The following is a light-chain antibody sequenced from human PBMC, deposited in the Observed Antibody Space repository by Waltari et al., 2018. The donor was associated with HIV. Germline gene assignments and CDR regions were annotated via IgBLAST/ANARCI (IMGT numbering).Light chain of an antibody. CDR1: KLGGKY. Sequence: SYGLTQPPSVSVSPGQTASITCSGAKLGGKYVCWYQQSPGQSPVLVIYQDNKRPAGISERVSGANSGNTATLTISGTQVMDEADYYCQAWDSGTVVFGGGTKLTVL. CDR3: QAWDSGTVV. J-gene: IGLJ2*01. V-gene: IGLV3-1*01. CDR2: QDN.